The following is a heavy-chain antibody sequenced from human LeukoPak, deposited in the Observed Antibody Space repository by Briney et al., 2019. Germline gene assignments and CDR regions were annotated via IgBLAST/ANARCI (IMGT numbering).Heavy chain of an antibody. J-gene: IGHJ5*02. CDR3: ARHDHSDFGDPNWFDP. CDR2: IHHSGSA. V-gene: IGHV4-39*01. D-gene: IGHD4-17*01. Sequence: SETLSLTCTVSGGSISSNDDYWGWIRQSPGKGLEWIGSIHHSGSAKHNPSIRSRVTISIDTSKNHFSLNLNSLTAADTALYYCARHDHSDFGDPNWFDPWGQGTLVTVSS. CDR1: GGSISSNDDY.